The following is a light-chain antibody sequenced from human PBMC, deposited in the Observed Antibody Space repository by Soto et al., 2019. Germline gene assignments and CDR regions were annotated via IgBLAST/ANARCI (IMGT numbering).Light chain of an antibody. CDR2: GAS. CDR1: QGIINY. Sequence: AIQLTQSPSSLSASMGDRVTITCRASQGIINYLAWYQQKPGKAPKLLIYGASTLQGGVPSRFSGSGSGTDFTLTISCLQSEDSATYYCLQDINYPWTFGQGTRWIS. J-gene: IGKJ1*01. V-gene: IGKV1-6*01. CDR3: LQDINYPWT.